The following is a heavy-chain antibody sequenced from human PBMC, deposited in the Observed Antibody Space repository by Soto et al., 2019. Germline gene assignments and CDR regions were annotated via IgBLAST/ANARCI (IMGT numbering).Heavy chain of an antibody. Sequence: PGESLKISCKGSGYTFSTYWIGWVRQVPGKGLEWMGIIYPGDSNTRYSPSFQGRVTISADKSINTAYLQWSSLKASDTAMYYCARHSGVAEDGTDWGQGTLVTAPQ. D-gene: IGHD6-13*01. V-gene: IGHV5-51*01. CDR2: IYPGDSNT. J-gene: IGHJ1*01. CDR3: ARHSGVAEDGTD. CDR1: GYTFSTYW.